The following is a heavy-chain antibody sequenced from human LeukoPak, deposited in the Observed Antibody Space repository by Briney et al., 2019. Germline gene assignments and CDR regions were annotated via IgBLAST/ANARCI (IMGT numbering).Heavy chain of an antibody. CDR2: IYYSGST. CDR3: AAGFYYDSSGYKGPFDY. CDR1: GGSISSYY. D-gene: IGHD3-22*01. Sequence: SETLSLTCTVSGGSISSYYWSWIRQPPGKGLEWIGYIYYSGSTNYNPSPKSRVTISVDTSKNQFSLKLSSVTAADTAVYYCAAGFYYDSSGYKGPFDYWGQGTLVTVSS. V-gene: IGHV4-59*08. J-gene: IGHJ4*02.